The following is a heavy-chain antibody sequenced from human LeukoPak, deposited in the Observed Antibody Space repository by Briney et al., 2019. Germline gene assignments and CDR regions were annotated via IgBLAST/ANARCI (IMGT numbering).Heavy chain of an antibody. CDR3: ARDLGDYSFDY. CDR1: GFTFSSYG. J-gene: IGHJ4*02. CDR2: IWYDGSNK. Sequence: PGGSLRLSCAASGFTFSSYGMHWGRQAPGKGLEWVAVIWYDGSNKYYADSVKGRFTISRDNSKNTLYLQMNSLRAKDTAVYYCARDLGDYSFDYWGQGTLVTVSS. V-gene: IGHV3-33*01. D-gene: IGHD4-17*01.